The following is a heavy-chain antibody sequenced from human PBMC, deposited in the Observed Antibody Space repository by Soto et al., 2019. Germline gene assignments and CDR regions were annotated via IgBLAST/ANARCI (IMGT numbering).Heavy chain of an antibody. CDR2: ISYDGINK. CDR3: AKGFQLVRFYYYGMVF. V-gene: IGHV3-30*18. Sequence: GGSLRHSFAASGFTFRSYGLHWVRQAPGKGLEWVAVISYDGINKYYAYSVKGRFTISRDNSNNTLYLQMNSLRAEDTAVYYCAKGFQLVRFYYYGMVFPGQATTVTVSS. D-gene: IGHD1-1*01. CDR1: GFTFRSYG. J-gene: IGHJ6*02.